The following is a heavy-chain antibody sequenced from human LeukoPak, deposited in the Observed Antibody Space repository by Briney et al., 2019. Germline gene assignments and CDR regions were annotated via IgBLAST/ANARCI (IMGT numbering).Heavy chain of an antibody. V-gene: IGHV3-23*01. CDR2: LSTSGVST. CDR3: AKVLATRRVTKTVVVTADYFDT. CDR1: GFTFSSFA. D-gene: IGHD3-22*01. J-gene: IGHJ4*02. Sequence: PGGSLRLSCAASGFTFSSFAMSWVRQAPGKGLEWVSALSTSGVSTYYADSVKGRFNISRDNSKSTLFLQMNSLRAEDTAVYYCAKVLATRRVTKTVVVTADYFDTWGQGALVTVSS.